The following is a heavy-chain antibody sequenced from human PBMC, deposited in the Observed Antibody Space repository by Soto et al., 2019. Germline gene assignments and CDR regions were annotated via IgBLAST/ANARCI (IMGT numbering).Heavy chain of an antibody. Sequence: GGSLRLSCAASGFTFSSYGMHWVRQAPGKGLEWVAVIWYDGSNKYYAGSVKGRFTISRDNSKYTLYLQMNSLGAEDTAVYYCARERIRGSSGTYYYYGMDVWGQGTTVTVSS. V-gene: IGHV3-33*01. CDR2: IWYDGSNK. CDR3: ARERIRGSSGTYYYYGMDV. J-gene: IGHJ6*02. CDR1: GFTFSSYG. D-gene: IGHD2-15*01.